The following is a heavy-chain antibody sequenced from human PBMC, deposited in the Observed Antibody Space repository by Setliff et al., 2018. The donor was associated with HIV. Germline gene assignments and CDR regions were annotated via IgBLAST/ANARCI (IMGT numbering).Heavy chain of an antibody. CDR2: ISGSGGST. Sequence: PGGSLRLSCAASGFTFNTYAMSWVRQAPGKGLEWVSVISGSGGSTYYADSVKGRFTISRDNSKNTLYLQMNSLRAEDTAVYYCATRIQLCYWGQGTLVTVSS. CDR1: GFTFNTYA. D-gene: IGHD5-18*01. J-gene: IGHJ4*02. V-gene: IGHV3-23*01. CDR3: ATRIQLCY.